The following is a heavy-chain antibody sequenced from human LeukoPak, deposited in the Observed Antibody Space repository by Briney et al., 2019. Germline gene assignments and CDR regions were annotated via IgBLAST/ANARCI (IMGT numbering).Heavy chain of an antibody. J-gene: IGHJ4*02. V-gene: IGHV3-30*18. CDR1: GFTFSNYG. CDR3: AKGRYSSTWCSDH. Sequence: GGSLRPSCVASGFTFSNYGMHWVRQAPGKGLEWVAVISYDGTNKYYADSVKGRFTISRDYPKNTLFLQMSSLRAEDTAVYYCAKGRYSSTWCSDHWGQGTLVTVSS. D-gene: IGHD6-13*01. CDR2: ISYDGTNK.